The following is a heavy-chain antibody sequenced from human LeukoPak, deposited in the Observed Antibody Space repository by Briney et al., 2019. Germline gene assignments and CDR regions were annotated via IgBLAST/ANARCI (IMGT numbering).Heavy chain of an antibody. Sequence: SETLSLTCTVSGGSISSYYWSWIRQPAGKGLEWIGRIYTSGSTNYNPSLKSRVTMSVDTSKNQFSLKLSSVTAADTAVYYCARETYYDFWSGYFSFDYWDQGTLVTVSS. D-gene: IGHD3-3*01. V-gene: IGHV4-4*07. CDR1: GGSISSYY. J-gene: IGHJ4*02. CDR3: ARETYYDFWSGYFSFDY. CDR2: IYTSGST.